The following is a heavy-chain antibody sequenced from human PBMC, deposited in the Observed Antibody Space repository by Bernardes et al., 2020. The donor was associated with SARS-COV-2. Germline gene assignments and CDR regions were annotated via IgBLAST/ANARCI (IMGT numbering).Heavy chain of an antibody. V-gene: IGHV3-30*03. CDR1: GFTFSSYG. Sequence: LRLSCAASGFTFSSYGMHWVRQAPGKGLEWVAVISYDGSNKYYADSVKGRFTISRDNSKNTLYLQMNSLRAEDTAVYYCATPRGNFYEWLLPLDYWGQGTLVTVSS. CDR2: ISYDGSNK. D-gene: IGHD3-22*01. J-gene: IGHJ4*02. CDR3: ATPRGNFYEWLLPLDY.